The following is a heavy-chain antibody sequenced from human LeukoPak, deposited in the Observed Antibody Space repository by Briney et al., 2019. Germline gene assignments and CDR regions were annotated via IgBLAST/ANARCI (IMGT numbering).Heavy chain of an antibody. D-gene: IGHD2-2*01. V-gene: IGHV1-69*04. CDR2: IIPIFGIA. CDR1: GGTFSSYA. Sequence: ASVKVSCKASGGTFSSYAISWVRQAPGQGLEWMGRIIPIFGIANYAQKFQGRVTITADKSTSTAYLGLSSLRSEDTAVYYCASFDIVVVPAAISAFDIWGQGKMATVSS. CDR3: ASFDIVVVPAAISAFDI. J-gene: IGHJ3*02.